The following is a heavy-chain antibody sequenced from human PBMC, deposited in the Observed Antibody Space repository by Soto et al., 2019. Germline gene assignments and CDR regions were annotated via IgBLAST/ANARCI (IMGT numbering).Heavy chain of an antibody. J-gene: IGHJ6*02. Sequence: PQTLSLTCTVSGGSVSSGAYYWGWMRQQPGKGLEWIGYIYNSWSSYYNPSLKSRVNISVDTSKNQFSLELSSVTAADTAVYYCARVSYGMDVWGQGTTVTVSS. CDR2: IYNSWSS. CDR3: ARVSYGMDV. CDR1: GGSVSSGAYY. V-gene: IGHV4-31*03.